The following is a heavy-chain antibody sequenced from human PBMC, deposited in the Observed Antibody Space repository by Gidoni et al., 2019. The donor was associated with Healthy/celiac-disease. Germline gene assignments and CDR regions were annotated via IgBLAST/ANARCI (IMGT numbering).Heavy chain of an antibody. J-gene: IGHJ3*02. Sequence: QVQLVESGGGLVKPGGSLRLSCAASGFPFSDYYMSWIRQAPGKGLEWVSYISSSSSYTNYADSVKGRFTISRDNAKNSLYLQMNSLRAEDTAVYYCARDPYYGPESLGEGPPGTFDIWGQGTMVTVSS. V-gene: IGHV3-11*06. CDR1: GFPFSDYY. CDR2: ISSSSSYT. CDR3: ARDPYYGPESLGEGPPGTFDI. D-gene: IGHD3-16*01.